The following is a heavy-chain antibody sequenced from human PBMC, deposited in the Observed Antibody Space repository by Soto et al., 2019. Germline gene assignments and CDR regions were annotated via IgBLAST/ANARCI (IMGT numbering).Heavy chain of an antibody. D-gene: IGHD2-8*02. J-gene: IGHJ4*02. CDR3: ARDTGTHPYYFDS. CDR1: GGSISSGENF. V-gene: IGHV4-30-4*01. Sequence: SETLSLTCTVSGGSISSGENFWNWIRQSPGKGLEWIGYIHHSGSTYYNPSLKSRLTISVDTSKNQISLKLNSVTAADTAVYYCARDTGTHPYYFDSWGQGTLVTVSS. CDR2: IHHSGST.